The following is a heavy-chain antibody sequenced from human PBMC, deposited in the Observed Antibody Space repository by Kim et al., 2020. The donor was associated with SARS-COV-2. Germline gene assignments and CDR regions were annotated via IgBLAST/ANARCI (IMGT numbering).Heavy chain of an antibody. Sequence: GGSLRLSCAASGFTVSSNYMSWVRQAPGKGLEWVSVIYSGGSTYYADSVKGRFTISRDNSKNTLYLQMNSLRAEDTAVYYCARDATDYGDYWSGSYYGMDVWGQGTTVTVSS. CDR2: IYSGGST. J-gene: IGHJ6*02. CDR1: GFTVSSNY. D-gene: IGHD4-17*01. CDR3: ARDATDYGDYWSGSYYGMDV. V-gene: IGHV3-66*01.